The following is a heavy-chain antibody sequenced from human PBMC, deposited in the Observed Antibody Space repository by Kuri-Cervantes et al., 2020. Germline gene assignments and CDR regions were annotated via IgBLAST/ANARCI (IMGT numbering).Heavy chain of an antibody. D-gene: IGHD4-17*01. CDR3: ARDTVTTFRFSYYYYGMDV. V-gene: IGHV3-30-3*01. Sequence: GGSLRLSCAASGFTFSSYAMRWVRQAPGKGLEWVAVISYDGSNKYYADSVKGRFTISRDNSKNTLYLQMNSLRAEDTAVYYCARDTVTTFRFSYYYYGMDVWGQGTTVTVSS. CDR2: ISYDGSNK. J-gene: IGHJ6*02. CDR1: GFTFSSYA.